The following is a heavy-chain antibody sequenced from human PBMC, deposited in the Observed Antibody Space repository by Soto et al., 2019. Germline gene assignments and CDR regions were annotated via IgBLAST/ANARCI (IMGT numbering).Heavy chain of an antibody. CDR3: ARSRYLEY. CDR1: GFTFSSYG. Sequence: PGGSLRLSCAASGFTFSSYGMHWVRQAPGKGLEWVAVISYDGSEKNYVDSVEGRFTISRDNAKNSLYLQMNSLRAEDTAVYYCARSRYLEYWGQGTLVTVSS. V-gene: IGHV3-30*03. D-gene: IGHD1-20*01. J-gene: IGHJ4*02. CDR2: ISYDGSEK.